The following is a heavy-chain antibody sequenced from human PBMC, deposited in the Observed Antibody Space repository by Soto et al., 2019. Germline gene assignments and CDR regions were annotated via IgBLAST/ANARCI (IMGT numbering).Heavy chain of an antibody. Sequence: GESLKISCKGSGYSFTSYWISWVRQMPGKGLEWMGRIDPSDSYTNYSPSFQGHVTISADKSISTAYLQWSSLKASDTAMYYCARGGRFGVVIISDYGMDVWGQGTTVTVS. D-gene: IGHD3-3*01. CDR1: GYSFTSYW. CDR3: ARGGRFGVVIISDYGMDV. J-gene: IGHJ6*02. V-gene: IGHV5-10-1*01. CDR2: IDPSDSYT.